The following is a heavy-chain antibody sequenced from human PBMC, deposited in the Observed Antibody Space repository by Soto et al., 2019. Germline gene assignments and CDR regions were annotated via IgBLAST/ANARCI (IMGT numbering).Heavy chain of an antibody. D-gene: IGHD3-22*01. V-gene: IGHV1-46*01. J-gene: IGHJ5*02. CDR3: ARGGNYDSSGYYQDNWFDP. Sequence: GASVKVSCKASGYTFTSYYMHWVRQAPGQGLEWMGIINPSGGSTSYAQKFQGRVTMTRDTSTSTVYMELRSLRSEDTAVYYCARGGNYDSSGYYQDNWFDPWGQGTLVTVSS. CDR2: INPSGGST. CDR1: GYTFTSYY.